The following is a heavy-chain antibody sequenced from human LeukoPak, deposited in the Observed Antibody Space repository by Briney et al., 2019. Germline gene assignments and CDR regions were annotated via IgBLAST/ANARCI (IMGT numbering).Heavy chain of an antibody. D-gene: IGHD5-12*01. V-gene: IGHV3-53*01. CDR3: APDPNKWLRNY. CDR2: IYSGGST. J-gene: IGHJ4*02. CDR1: GFTVSSNY. Sequence: GGSLILSCAASGFTVSSNYMSWVRQAPGKGLEWVSLIYSGGSTYYADSVKGRFTISSDSSMDTLYLQMNSLRAEDTAVYYCAPDPNKWLRNYWGQGTLVTVSS.